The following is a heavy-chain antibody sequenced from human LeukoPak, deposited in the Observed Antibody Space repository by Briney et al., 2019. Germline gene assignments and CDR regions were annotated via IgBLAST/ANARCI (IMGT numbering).Heavy chain of an antibody. D-gene: IGHD1-1*01. Sequence: PSETLSLTCTVSVGSISSSSYYWGWIRQPPGKGLEWTGSISYSRITSYNPYFPIRVTISVDTSKNQYSLNLISVTAADTAVYYCARPLSTGTGGRGYCDYWGQGTLVTVST. CDR2: ISYSRIT. CDR1: VGSISSSSYY. J-gene: IGHJ4*02. CDR3: ARPLSTGTGGRGYCDY. V-gene: IGHV4-39*01.